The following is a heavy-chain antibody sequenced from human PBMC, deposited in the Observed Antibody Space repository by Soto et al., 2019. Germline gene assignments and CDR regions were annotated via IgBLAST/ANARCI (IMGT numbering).Heavy chain of an antibody. J-gene: IGHJ6*02. CDR3: ARHEQFYYHYYGMDV. Sequence: GESLKISCKTSGFSFTTYWIAWVRQVPGKGLEWVGIISPGDSETRISPSFQGRVTISADRSITTAYLHWSSLTASDTAIYYCARHEQFYYHYYGMDVWGQGTTVTVSS. CDR1: GFSFTTYW. V-gene: IGHV5-51*01. CDR2: ISPGDSET.